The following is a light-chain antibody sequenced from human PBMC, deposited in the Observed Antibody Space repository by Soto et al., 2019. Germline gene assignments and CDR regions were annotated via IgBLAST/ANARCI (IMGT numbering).Light chain of an antibody. CDR2: AAS. Sequence: DIQLTQSPSSVSASVGDRVSITCRASQTVNTWLAWFQQKPGKAPKLLIYAASTLQSGVPSRFRGSGSGTDFTLTISSLQPDDFATYYCQQVNHFPFTFGQGTYLEIK. CDR3: QQVNHFPFT. CDR1: QTVNTW. J-gene: IGKJ2*01. V-gene: IGKV1D-12*01.